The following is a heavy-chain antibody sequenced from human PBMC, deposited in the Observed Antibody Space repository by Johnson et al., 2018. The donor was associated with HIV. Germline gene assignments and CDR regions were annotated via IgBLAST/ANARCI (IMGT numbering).Heavy chain of an antibody. CDR3: AKDQYRKLTTVAGI. CDR1: GFTFSSSA. Sequence: QMLLVESGGGVVQPGKSLRLSCAASGFTFSSSAMHWVRQAPGQGLQWVALISYDGSIKYFADSVKGRFTISRDNSKNTVYLQMNSLRAEDTAVYYCAKDQYRKLTTVAGIWGQGTMVTVSS. CDR2: ISYDGSIK. J-gene: IGHJ3*02. V-gene: IGHV3-30-3*01. D-gene: IGHD4-17*01.